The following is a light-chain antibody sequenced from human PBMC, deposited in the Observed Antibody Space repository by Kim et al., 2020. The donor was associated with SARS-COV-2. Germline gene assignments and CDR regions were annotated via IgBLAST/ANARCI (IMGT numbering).Light chain of an antibody. V-gene: IGLV7-46*01. CDR1: TGAVTSGHY. Sequence: PGATVTLPCGSTTGAVTSGHYPYWFQQKPGQVPKTLIYDTGNKHSWTPARFSGSLLGGKAALTLSGAQPEDEAEYYCLFTYGGGRVFGGGTQLTVL. CDR3: LFTYGGGRV. J-gene: IGLJ3*02. CDR2: DTG.